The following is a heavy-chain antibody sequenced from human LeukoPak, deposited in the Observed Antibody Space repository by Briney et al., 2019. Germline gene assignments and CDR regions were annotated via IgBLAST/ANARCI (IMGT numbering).Heavy chain of an antibody. CDR2: IKQDESKK. CDR1: GFTFSTYW. D-gene: IGHD1-1*01. Sequence: GGSLRLSCEGSGFTFSTYWMSWVRQAPGKGLEWVANIKQDESKKYYVDSVKGRFTISRDNAKNSLYLQMSSLRVEDTAVYYCARTGTTLDYWGQGTLVTVSS. V-gene: IGHV3-7*03. CDR3: ARTGTTLDY. J-gene: IGHJ4*02.